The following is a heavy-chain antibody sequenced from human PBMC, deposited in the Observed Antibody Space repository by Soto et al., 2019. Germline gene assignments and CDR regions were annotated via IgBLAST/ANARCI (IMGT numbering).Heavy chain of an antibody. CDR3: ARWGNNKKLDY. CDR1: GFTFSSNG. CDR2: IWYDGSNK. Sequence: PGGSLRLSCAASGFTFSSNGMHWVRQAPGKGLEWVAVIWYDGSNKHYADSVEGRFTISRDNSKNTLYLQMNSLRAEDTAVYYCARWGNNKKLDYWGQGTLVTVSS. J-gene: IGHJ4*02. V-gene: IGHV3-33*01. D-gene: IGHD3-16*01.